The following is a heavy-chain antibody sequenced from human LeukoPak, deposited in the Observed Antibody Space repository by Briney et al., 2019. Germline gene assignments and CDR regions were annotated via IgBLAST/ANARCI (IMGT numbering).Heavy chain of an antibody. J-gene: IGHJ6*04. CDR1: GFTFSSYE. Sequence: GGTLRLSCVASGFTFSSYEMNWVRQAPGKGLEWVSYISSSGSTIYYADSVKGRFTISRDNAKNSLYLQMNSLRAEDTAVYYCAELGITMIGGVWGKGTTVTISS. D-gene: IGHD3-10*02. CDR2: ISSSGSTI. V-gene: IGHV3-48*03. CDR3: AELGITMIGGV.